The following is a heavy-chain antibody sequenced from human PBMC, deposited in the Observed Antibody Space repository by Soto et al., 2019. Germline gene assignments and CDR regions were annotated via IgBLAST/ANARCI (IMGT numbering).Heavy chain of an antibody. CDR1: GFSFGSYA. CDR2: ISSGSETT. V-gene: IGHV3-23*01. Sequence: GGSLRLSCAASGFSFGSYAMSWVRQAPGKGLEWVSLISSGSETTYYTDSVKGRLNISRDNSKNTLYLKMNSLRAEDTAVYYCPSCCPYSGGGCRSVRSNWFDPCGQGNLVTVSS. CDR3: PSCCPYSGGGCRSVRSNWFDP. J-gene: IGHJ5*02. D-gene: IGHD2-21*02.